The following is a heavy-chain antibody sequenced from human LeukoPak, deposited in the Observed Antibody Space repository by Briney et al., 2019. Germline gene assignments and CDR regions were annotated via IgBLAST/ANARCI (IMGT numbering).Heavy chain of an antibody. CDR3: ARDDFYDSGGYTFQH. V-gene: IGHV1-69*06. CDR1: GDTFSSYA. J-gene: IGHJ1*01. D-gene: IGHD3-22*01. Sequence: ASAKVSCKASGDTFSSYAISWVRQAPGQGLEWMGGIIPIFGTPSHAQKFQGRVTITADKSTSTAYMELRSLRSDDTAVYYCARDDFYDSGGYTFQHWGQGILVIVSS. CDR2: IIPIFGTP.